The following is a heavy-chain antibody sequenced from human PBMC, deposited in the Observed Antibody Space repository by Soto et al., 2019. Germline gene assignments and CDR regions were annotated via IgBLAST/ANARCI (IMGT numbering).Heavy chain of an antibody. CDR3: ARDYYGSGSYSFWPPRGYYYYGMDV. Sequence: GGSLRLSCAASGFTFSSYGMHWVRQAPGKGLEWVAVIWYDGSNKYYADSVKGRFTISRDNSKNTLYLQMNSLRAEDTAVYYCARDYYGSGSYSFWPPRGYYYYGMDVWGQGTTVTVSS. V-gene: IGHV3-33*01. D-gene: IGHD3-10*01. CDR2: IWYDGSNK. J-gene: IGHJ6*02. CDR1: GFTFSSYG.